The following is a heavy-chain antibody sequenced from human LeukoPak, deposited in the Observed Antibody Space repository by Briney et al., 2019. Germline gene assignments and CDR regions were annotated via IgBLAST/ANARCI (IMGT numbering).Heavy chain of an antibody. Sequence: GGSLRLSCATSGFTFSGCAMHWVRQAPGKGLEWVAVVSYGGIIKYYADSLKGRFTISRDNSKNTLYLQMNSLRTEDTAMYYCATGGGLATEIDYWGQGTLVTVSS. D-gene: IGHD3-16*01. J-gene: IGHJ4*02. CDR3: ATGGGLATEIDY. CDR1: GFTFSGCA. CDR2: VSYGGIIK. V-gene: IGHV3-30*04.